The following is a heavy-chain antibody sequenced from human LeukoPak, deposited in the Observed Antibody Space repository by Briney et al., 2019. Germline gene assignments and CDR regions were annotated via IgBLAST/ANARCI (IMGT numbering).Heavy chain of an antibody. D-gene: IGHD4-11*01. V-gene: IGHV1-18*04. CDR1: GYKFLSHG. CDR2: IRADNGDT. CDR3: ARDWPTVIADF. Sequence: GASVKVSCKTSGYKFLSHGISWVRQAPGQGLEWLGWIRADNGDTRFAQKFQGRFTMTTDTSTSTAHMELRSLRSHDTAVYYCARDWPTVIADFWGQGTLVTVSS. J-gene: IGHJ1*01.